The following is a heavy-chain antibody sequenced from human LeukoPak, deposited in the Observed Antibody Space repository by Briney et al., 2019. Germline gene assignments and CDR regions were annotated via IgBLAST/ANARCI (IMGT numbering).Heavy chain of an antibody. Sequence: GGSLRLSCAVSGFTFSDYYMSWIRQAPGKGLEWVAYISSGGSTISHADSVKGRFTISRDNAENSLYLQMNSLRVEDTAVYYCARRPAAGRCFDYWGQGTLVTVSP. V-gene: IGHV3-11*01. J-gene: IGHJ4*02. CDR1: GFTFSDYY. D-gene: IGHD6-13*01. CDR2: ISSGGSTI. CDR3: ARRPAAGRCFDY.